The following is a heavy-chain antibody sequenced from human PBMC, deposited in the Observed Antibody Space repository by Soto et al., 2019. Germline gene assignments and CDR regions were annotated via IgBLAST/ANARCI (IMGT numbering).Heavy chain of an antibody. CDR1: GYTFSSYY. V-gene: IGHV1-46*01. D-gene: IGHD6-25*01. Sequence: GASVKVSCKASGYTFSSYYMHWVRQAPGQGLEWVGLINPGTGATTYAQEFQGRATMTSDTSTSTVYMELRSLTSEDTAVYYCARDHIAAADTYALDIWGQGTMVTVSS. J-gene: IGHJ3*02. CDR2: INPGTGAT. CDR3: ARDHIAAADTYALDI.